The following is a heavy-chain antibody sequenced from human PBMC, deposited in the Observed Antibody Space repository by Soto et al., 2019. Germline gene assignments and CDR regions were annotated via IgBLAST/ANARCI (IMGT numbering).Heavy chain of an antibody. J-gene: IGHJ5*02. CDR2: ISSSGSTI. D-gene: IGHD2-2*01. CDR1: GFTFSSYE. Sequence: PGGSLRLSCAASGFTFSSYEMNWVRQAPGKGLEWVSYISSSGSTIYYADSVKGRFAISRDNAKNSLYLQMNSLRAKDTAVYYCARDAIVVVPAGRPNWFDPWGQGTLVTVSS. CDR3: ARDAIVVVPAGRPNWFDP. V-gene: IGHV3-48*03.